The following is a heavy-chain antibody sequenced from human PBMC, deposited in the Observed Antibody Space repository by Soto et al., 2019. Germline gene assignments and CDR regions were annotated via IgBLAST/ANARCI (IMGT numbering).Heavy chain of an antibody. Sequence: QVQLQESGPGLVKPSETLSLTCTGSGASVRSGSYYWSRVRQPPGRGLQWIGYIYDPGTTNSNPSLNSRVTMSVDTSKNQFSQKLTSLTAADTAVYYCARVEDYGDYFDSWGQGTLGTVSS. D-gene: IGHD4-17*01. J-gene: IGHJ4*02. CDR3: ARVEDYGDYFDS. V-gene: IGHV4-61*01. CDR2: IYDPGTT. CDR1: GASVRSGSYY.